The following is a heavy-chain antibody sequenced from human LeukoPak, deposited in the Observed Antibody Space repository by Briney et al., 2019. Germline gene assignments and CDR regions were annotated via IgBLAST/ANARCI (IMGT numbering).Heavy chain of an antibody. V-gene: IGHV4-59*08. Sequence: SETLSLTCTVSGGSISSYYWSWIRQPPGKGLGWIGYIYYSGSTNYNPSLKSRVTISVDTYKNQFSLKLSSVTAADTAVYYCARQDSNYGGDYFDYWGQGTLVTVSS. D-gene: IGHD4-11*01. CDR1: GGSISSYY. CDR3: ARQDSNYGGDYFDY. J-gene: IGHJ4*02. CDR2: IYYSGST.